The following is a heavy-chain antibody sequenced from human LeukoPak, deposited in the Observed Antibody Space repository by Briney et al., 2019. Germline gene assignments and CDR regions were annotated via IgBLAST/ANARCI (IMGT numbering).Heavy chain of an antibody. CDR2: IKHDESEK. J-gene: IGHJ4*02. Sequence: GGSLRLSCAASGFSFNSDWMDWVRQAPGKGLEWVANIKHDESEKNYLDSVKGRFTISGDNAQNSLYLQMNGLRVEDTAVYYCTRRLDDWGQGTLVTVSS. D-gene: IGHD3-16*01. V-gene: IGHV3-7*01. CDR1: GFSFNSDW. CDR3: TRRLDD.